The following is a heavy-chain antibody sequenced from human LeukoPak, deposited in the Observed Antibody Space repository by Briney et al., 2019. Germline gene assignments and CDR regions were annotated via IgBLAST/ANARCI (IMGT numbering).Heavy chain of an antibody. CDR2: TSFGGSSQ. V-gene: IGHV3-30-3*01. Sequence: PGGSLRLSCAASGFTFSRYALHWVRQTPGKGLEWVALTSFGGSSQYYADFVKGRFTISRDNSKNTLYLQMNSLRAEDTAVYYCARGSVGTPPPFDFWGQGTLVTVSS. CDR1: GFTFSRYA. J-gene: IGHJ4*02. CDR3: ARGSVGTPPPFDF. D-gene: IGHD2-15*01.